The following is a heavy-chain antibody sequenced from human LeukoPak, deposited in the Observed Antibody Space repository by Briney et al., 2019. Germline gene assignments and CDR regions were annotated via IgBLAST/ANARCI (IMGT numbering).Heavy chain of an antibody. D-gene: IGHD5-18*01. J-gene: IGHJ4*02. Sequence: GGSVRLSCAACELTFNGYRLSWVRQAPGKGLECVANINQDGSEKYYVDSVRGRFTISRDNAKNSLYLQMNSLRAEDTAVYYCARLGRWTQLWSYGIWGRGTLVTVSS. CDR2: INQDGSEK. V-gene: IGHV3-7*01. CDR1: ELTFNGYR. CDR3: ARLGRWTQLWSYGI.